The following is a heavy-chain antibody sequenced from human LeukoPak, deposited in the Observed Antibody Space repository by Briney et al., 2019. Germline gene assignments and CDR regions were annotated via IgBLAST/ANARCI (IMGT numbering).Heavy chain of an antibody. Sequence: GASVKVSCKASGYTFTSYGISWVRQAPGQGLEWMGWISAFNGNINYAQKLQGRVTMTTDTSTSTAYMELRSLRSDDTAVYYCARFPMMSFYDMFFCDYWGQGTLVTVSS. D-gene: IGHD3-22*01. J-gene: IGHJ4*02. V-gene: IGHV1-18*01. CDR1: GYTFTSYG. CDR2: ISAFNGNI. CDR3: ARFPMMSFYDMFFCDY.